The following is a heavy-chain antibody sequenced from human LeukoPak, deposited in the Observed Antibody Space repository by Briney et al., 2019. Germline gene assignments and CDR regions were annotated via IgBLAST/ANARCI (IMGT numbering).Heavy chain of an antibody. D-gene: IGHD3-3*01. CDR2: ISAYNGNT. J-gene: IGHJ4*02. CDR1: GYTFTSYG. V-gene: IGHV1-18*01. CDR3: ARAGGITIFGVVMDKHFDY. Sequence: ASVNVSCKASGYTFTSYGISWVRQAPGQGLEWMGWISAYNGNTNYAQKLQGRVTMTTDTSTSTAYMELRSLRSDDTAVYYCARAGGITIFGVVMDKHFDYWGQGTLVTVSS.